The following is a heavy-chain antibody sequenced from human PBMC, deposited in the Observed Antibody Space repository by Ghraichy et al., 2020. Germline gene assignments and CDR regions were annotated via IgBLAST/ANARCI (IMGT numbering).Heavy chain of an antibody. CDR3: ARETWFRELFTRISVPDAFDI. D-gene: IGHD3-10*01. CDR1: GGSFSGYY. Sequence: SETLSLTCAVYGGSFSGYYWSWIRQPPGKGLEWIGEINHSGSTNYNPSLKSRVTISVDTSKNQFSLKLSSVTAADTAVYYCARETWFRELFTRISVPDAFDIGGQGTMVTVSS. V-gene: IGHV4-34*01. J-gene: IGHJ3*02. CDR2: INHSGST.